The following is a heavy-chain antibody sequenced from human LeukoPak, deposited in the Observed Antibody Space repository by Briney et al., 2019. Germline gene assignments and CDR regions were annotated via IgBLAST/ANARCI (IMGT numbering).Heavy chain of an antibody. CDR2: ISGSGGST. D-gene: IGHD2-2*01. J-gene: IGHJ6*03. CDR1: GFTFSSYA. Sequence: GGSLRLSCAASGFTFSSYAMSWVRQAPGKGLEWVSAISGSGGSTYYADSVKGRFTISRDNSKNTLYLQMNSLRAEDTAVYYCAKDGDVPPSHLDYYYYYYMDVWGKGTTVTVSS. V-gene: IGHV3-23*01. CDR3: AKDGDVPPSHLDYYYYYYMDV.